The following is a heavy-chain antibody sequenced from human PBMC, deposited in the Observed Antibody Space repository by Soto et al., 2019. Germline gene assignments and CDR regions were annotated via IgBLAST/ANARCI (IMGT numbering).Heavy chain of an antibody. CDR2: IIPIFGTA. D-gene: IGHD3-3*01. CDR1: GGTFSSYA. CDR3: ARVAITIFGVALRGGMDV. J-gene: IGHJ6*02. V-gene: IGHV1-69*12. Sequence: QVQLVPSGAEVKKPGSSVKVSCKASGGTFSSYAISWVRQAPGQGLEWMGGIIPIFGTANYAQKFQGRVTITADESTSTAYMELSSLRSEDTAVYYCARVAITIFGVALRGGMDVWGQGTTVTVSS.